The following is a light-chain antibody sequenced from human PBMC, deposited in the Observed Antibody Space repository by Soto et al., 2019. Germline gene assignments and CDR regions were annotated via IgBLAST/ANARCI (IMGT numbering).Light chain of an antibody. CDR1: SSDVGGYNH. CDR2: AVS. V-gene: IGLV2-14*01. J-gene: IGLJ2*01. CDR3: CSYTSLSTVV. Sequence: QSALTQPASVSGSPGQSITISCTGTSSDVGGYNHVSRYQHSPGKAPKLILFAVSDRPSGVSHRFSGSKSGNTASLTISGLQADDEADYYCCSYTSLSTVVFGGGTKVTVL.